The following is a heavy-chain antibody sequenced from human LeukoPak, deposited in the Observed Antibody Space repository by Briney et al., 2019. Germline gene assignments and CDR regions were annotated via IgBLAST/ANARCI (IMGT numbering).Heavy chain of an antibody. CDR1: GFTFSSYA. V-gene: IGHV3-30-3*01. Sequence: GRSLRLSCAASGFTFSSYAMHWVRQAPGKGLEWVAVISYDGSNKYYADSVKGRFTISRDNSKNTLYLQMNSLRAEDTAVYYCARDSPGGYSSSWYFDYWGQGTLVTVSS. CDR3: ARDSPGGYSSSWYFDY. D-gene: IGHD6-13*01. J-gene: IGHJ4*02. CDR2: ISYDGSNK.